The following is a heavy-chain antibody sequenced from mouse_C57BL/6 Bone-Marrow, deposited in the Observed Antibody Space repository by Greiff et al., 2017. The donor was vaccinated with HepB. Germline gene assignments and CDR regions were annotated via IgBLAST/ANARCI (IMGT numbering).Heavy chain of an antibody. J-gene: IGHJ4*01. CDR2: IRSKSSNYAT. Sequence: EVMLVESGGGLVQPKGSLKLSCAASGFTFNTYAMHWVRQAPGKGLEWVARIRSKSSNYATYYADSVKDRFTISRDDSQSMLYLQMNNLKTEDTAMYYCVRSYYYGSSYPYYYAMDYWGQGTSVTVSS. D-gene: IGHD1-1*01. CDR3: VRSYYYGSSYPYYYAMDY. V-gene: IGHV10-3*01. CDR1: GFTFNTYA.